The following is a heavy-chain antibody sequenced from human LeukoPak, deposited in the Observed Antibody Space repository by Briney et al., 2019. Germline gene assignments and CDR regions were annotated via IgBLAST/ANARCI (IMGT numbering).Heavy chain of an antibody. D-gene: IGHD2-2*02. J-gene: IGHJ6*03. CDR3: ASLYVAHYYYYYYMDV. Sequence: GGSLRLSCAASGFTFSSYWMHWVRQAPGKGLVWVSRINSDGSSTSYADSVKGRFTISRDNAKNTLYLQMNSLRAEDTAVYYCASLYVAHYYYYYYMDVWGKGTTVTVSS. CDR1: GFTFSSYW. CDR2: INSDGSST. V-gene: IGHV3-74*01.